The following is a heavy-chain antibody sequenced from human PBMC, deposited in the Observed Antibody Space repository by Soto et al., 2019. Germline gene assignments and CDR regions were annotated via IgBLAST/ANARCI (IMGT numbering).Heavy chain of an antibody. CDR1: GFTFSSYA. Sequence: VQLLESGGGLVQPGGSLRLSCAASGFTFSSYAMRWVRQAPVKGLEWVSAISGSGGSTYYADSVKGRFTISRDNSKNTLYLPMNSLRAGDTAVYYCARRGSGSYYDYWGQGTLVTVSS. J-gene: IGHJ4*02. CDR2: ISGSGGST. V-gene: IGHV3-23*01. D-gene: IGHD1-26*01. CDR3: ARRGSGSYYDY.